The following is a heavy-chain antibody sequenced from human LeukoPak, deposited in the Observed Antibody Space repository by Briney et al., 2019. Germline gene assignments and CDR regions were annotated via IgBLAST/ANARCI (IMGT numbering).Heavy chain of an antibody. CDR1: GYTSSNYC. CDR3: AKDMRGYNDSSGYSDY. D-gene: IGHD3-22*01. V-gene: IGHV1-46*01. Sequence: GASVKVSCKASGYTSSNYCIHWLRQAPGQGFEWMGIFNPTYSIPIYAQTFEGRVTMTSDMSTSTFYMELSTLRSEDTAVYFCAKDMRGYNDSSGYSDYWGQGTLVTVSS. CDR2: FNPTYSIP. J-gene: IGHJ4*02.